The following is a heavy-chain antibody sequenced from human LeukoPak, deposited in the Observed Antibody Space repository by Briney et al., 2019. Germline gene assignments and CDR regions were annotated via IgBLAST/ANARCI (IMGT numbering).Heavy chain of an antibody. Sequence: SETLSLTCTVFGGSVSSTTYYWSWIRQPPGKGLEWIASINYSGSTYYNPSLKSRVTISVDTPENQFSLKLSSVTAADTAVYYCARYVVYGSGKYYFDYWGQGTLVTVSS. CDR1: GGSVSSTTYY. V-gene: IGHV4-39*01. CDR2: INYSGST. J-gene: IGHJ4*02. CDR3: ARYVVYGSGKYYFDY. D-gene: IGHD3-10*01.